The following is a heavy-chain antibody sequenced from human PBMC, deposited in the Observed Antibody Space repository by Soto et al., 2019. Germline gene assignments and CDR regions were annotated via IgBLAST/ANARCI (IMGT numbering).Heavy chain of an antibody. CDR1: GFTFSDHY. Sequence: EVQLVESGGGLVQPGGSLRLSCAVSGFTFSDHYMDWVRQAPGKGMEWVGRSRNKADSYTTEYAASVKGRFTLSRDDSRNSMYLQMNSLESDDTAVYYCARVRTMVRGPNHGVDYWGQGTTVTVSS. CDR2: SRNKADSYTT. CDR3: ARVRTMVRGPNHGVDY. V-gene: IGHV3-72*01. D-gene: IGHD3-10*01. J-gene: IGHJ6*02.